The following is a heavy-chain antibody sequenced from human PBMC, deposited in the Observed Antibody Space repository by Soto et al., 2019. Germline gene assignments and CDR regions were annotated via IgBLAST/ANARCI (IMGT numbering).Heavy chain of an antibody. CDR3: ARAAPRGTIFGVVKRPGNWFDP. D-gene: IGHD3-3*01. CDR2: IYYSGST. Sequence: PSETLSLTCTVSGGSISSGDYYWSWIRQPPGKGLEWIGYIYYSGSTYYNPSLKSRVTISVDTSKNQFSLKLSSVTAADTAVYYCARAAPRGTIFGVVKRPGNWFDPWGQGTLVTVSS. J-gene: IGHJ5*02. CDR1: GGSISSGDYY. V-gene: IGHV4-30-4*01.